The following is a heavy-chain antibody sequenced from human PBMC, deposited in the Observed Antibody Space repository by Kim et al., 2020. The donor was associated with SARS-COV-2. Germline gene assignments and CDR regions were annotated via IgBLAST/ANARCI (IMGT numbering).Heavy chain of an antibody. J-gene: IGHJ1*01. Sequence: SETLSLTCAVYGGSFSGYYWSWIRQPPGKGLEWIGEINHSGSTNYNPSLKSRVTISVDTSKNQFSLKLSSVTAADTAVYYCARAPTSSQLAAAGRQGEYFQHWGQGTLVTVSS. CDR2: INHSGST. V-gene: IGHV4-34*01. CDR3: ARAPTSSQLAAAGRQGEYFQH. D-gene: IGHD6-13*01. CDR1: GGSFSGYY.